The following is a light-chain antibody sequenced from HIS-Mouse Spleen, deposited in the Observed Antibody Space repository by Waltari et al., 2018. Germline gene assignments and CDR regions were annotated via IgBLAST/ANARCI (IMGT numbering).Light chain of an antibody. V-gene: IGLV2-11*01. CDR1: ISDVGGYNH. CDR2: DVS. J-gene: IGLJ1*01. Sequence: QSALTQPRSVSGSPGQSVPIPCTGTISDVGGYNHVSWSQQHPGKAPKLMIYDVSKRPSGVPDRFSGSKSGNTASLTISGLQAEDEADYYCCSYAGSYTYVFGTGTKVTVL. CDR3: CSYAGSYTYV.